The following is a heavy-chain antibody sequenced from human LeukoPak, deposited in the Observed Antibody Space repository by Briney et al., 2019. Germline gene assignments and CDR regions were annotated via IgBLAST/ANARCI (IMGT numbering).Heavy chain of an antibody. V-gene: IGHV3-21*01. CDR2: ISSSSSYI. CDR1: GFSFSSYG. Sequence: GGSLRLSCAASGFSFSSYGMNWVRQAPGKGLEWVSSISSSSSYIYYADSVKGRFTISRDNAKNSLYLQMNSLRAEDTAAYYCAGGPTVTTLEYWGQGTLVTVSS. CDR3: AGGPTVTTLEY. D-gene: IGHD4-17*01. J-gene: IGHJ4*02.